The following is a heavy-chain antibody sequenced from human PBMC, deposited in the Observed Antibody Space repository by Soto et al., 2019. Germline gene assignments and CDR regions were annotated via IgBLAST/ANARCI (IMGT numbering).Heavy chain of an antibody. CDR3: ARGGGTTGTGNY. J-gene: IGHJ4*02. CDR2: IIPILGIA. CDR1: GGTFSSYT. Sequence: QVQLVQSGAEVTKPGSSVKVSCKASGGTFSSYTISWVRQAPGQGLEWMGRIIPILGIANYAQKFQGRVTITADKSTSTAYMELSSLRSEDTAVYYCARGGGTTGTGNYWGQGTLVTVSS. V-gene: IGHV1-69*02. D-gene: IGHD1-1*01.